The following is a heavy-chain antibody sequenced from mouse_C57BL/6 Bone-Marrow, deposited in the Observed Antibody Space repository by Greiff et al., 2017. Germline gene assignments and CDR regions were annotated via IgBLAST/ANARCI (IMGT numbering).Heavy chain of an antibody. Sequence: VKLMESGPGLVQPSQSLSITCTVSGFSLTSYGVHWVRQSPGKGLEWLGVIWSGGSTDYNAAFISRLSISKDNSKSQVFFKMNSLQADDTAIYYCARKANWEEGFYAMDYWGQGTSVTVSS. CDR3: ARKANWEEGFYAMDY. J-gene: IGHJ4*01. V-gene: IGHV2-2*01. CDR1: GFSLTSYG. D-gene: IGHD4-1*01. CDR2: IWSGGST.